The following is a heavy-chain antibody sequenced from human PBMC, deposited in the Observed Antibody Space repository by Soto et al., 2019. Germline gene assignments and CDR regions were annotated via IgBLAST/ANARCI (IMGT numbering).Heavy chain of an antibody. D-gene: IGHD6-19*01. CDR2: IYYSGST. CDR3: ARAVAVAADFDY. J-gene: IGHJ4*02. Sequence: SETLSLTCTVSGDSISSSGYYWGWIRQPPGKGLEWIGTIYYSGSTYYNPSLKSRVTISVDTSKNQFSLKLSSVTAADTAVYYCARAVAVAADFDYWGQGTLVTVSS. V-gene: IGHV4-39*01. CDR1: GDSISSSGYY.